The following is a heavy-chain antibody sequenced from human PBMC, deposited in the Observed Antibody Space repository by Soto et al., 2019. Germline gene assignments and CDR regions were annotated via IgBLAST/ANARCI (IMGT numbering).Heavy chain of an antibody. CDR3: ARGSYYYDSSGYYYVGDFDY. CDR2: IYYSGST. V-gene: IGHV4-59*12. Sequence: SETLSLTCTVSGGSISSYYWSWIRQPPGKGLEWTGYIYYSGSTNYNPSLKSRVTISVDTSKNQFSLKLSSVTAADTAVYYCARGSYYYDSSGYYYVGDFDYWGQGTLVTVSS. CDR1: GGSISSYY. D-gene: IGHD3-22*01. J-gene: IGHJ4*02.